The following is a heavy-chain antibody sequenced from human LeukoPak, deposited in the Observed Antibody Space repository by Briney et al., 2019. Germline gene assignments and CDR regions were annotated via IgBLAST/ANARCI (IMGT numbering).Heavy chain of an antibody. Sequence: GGSLRLSCVASGFIFNTYDMNWVRQAPGKGLEWVSFISSSRSTTYYADSAKGRFTISRGNAKNSLYLQMNSLRVDDTAVYYCARVAGWYSSSSEYWYFDLWGRGTVVTVSS. CDR1: GFIFNTYD. V-gene: IGHV3-48*01. D-gene: IGHD6-13*01. CDR3: ARVAGWYSSSSEYWYFDL. CDR2: ISSSRSTT. J-gene: IGHJ2*01.